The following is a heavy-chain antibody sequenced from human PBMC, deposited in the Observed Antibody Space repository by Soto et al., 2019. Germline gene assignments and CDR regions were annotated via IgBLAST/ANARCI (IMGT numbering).Heavy chain of an antibody. CDR1: GYSISSGYY. CDR3: ARDRVSGSGWYSDYYYGMDV. J-gene: IGHJ6*02. V-gene: IGHV4-38-2*02. D-gene: IGHD6-19*01. CDR2: IYHSGST. Sequence: SGTLSLTFALSGYSISSGYYGGWIRQPPGKGLEWIGNIYHSGSTYYTTSLKSRVTIPVETSKNQFSMKLSSVTAADMAVYYCARDRVSGSGWYSDYYYGMDVWGQGTTV.